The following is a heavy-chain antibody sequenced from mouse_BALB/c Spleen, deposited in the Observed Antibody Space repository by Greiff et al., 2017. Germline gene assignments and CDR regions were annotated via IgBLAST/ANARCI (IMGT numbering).Heavy chain of an antibody. CDR1: GYAFTNYL. J-gene: IGHJ4*01. Sequence: QVQLQQSGAELVRPGTSVKVSCKASGYAFTNYLIEWVKQRPGQGLEWIGVINPGSGGTNYNEKFKGKATLTADKSSSTAYMQLSSLTSDDSAVYFCARSPIYYYGSSRSYAMDYWGQGTSVTVSS. CDR3: ARSPIYYYGSSRSYAMDY. D-gene: IGHD1-1*01. V-gene: IGHV1-54*01. CDR2: INPGSGGT.